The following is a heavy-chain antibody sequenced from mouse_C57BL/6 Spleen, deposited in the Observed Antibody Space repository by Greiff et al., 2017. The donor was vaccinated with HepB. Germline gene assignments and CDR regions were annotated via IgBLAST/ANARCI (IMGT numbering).Heavy chain of an antibody. CDR3: ARQLGGYFDV. CDR2: ILPGSGNT. D-gene: IGHD3-3*01. Sequence: QVQLQQSGAELMKPGASVKLSCKATGYTFTGYWIEWVKQRPGHGLEWIGEILPGSGNTNYNEKFKGKATFTADTSSNTAYMQLSSLTSEDSAIYYCARQLGGYFDVWGTGTTVTVSS. CDR1: GYTFTGYW. J-gene: IGHJ1*03. V-gene: IGHV1-9*01.